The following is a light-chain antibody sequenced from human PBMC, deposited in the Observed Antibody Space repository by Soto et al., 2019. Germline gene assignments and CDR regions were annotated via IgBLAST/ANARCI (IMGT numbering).Light chain of an antibody. CDR2: EVS. J-gene: IGLJ3*02. CDR1: SSDVGGYNY. CDR3: SSYTNSSSHWV. V-gene: IGLV2-14*01. Sequence: QSVLTQPASVSGSPGQSITISCTGTSSDVGGYNYVSWYQQHPGKAPKLMIYEVSNRPSGFSNRFSGSKSGNTASLTISGLQAEDEADYYCSSYTNSSSHWVFGGGTKLTVL.